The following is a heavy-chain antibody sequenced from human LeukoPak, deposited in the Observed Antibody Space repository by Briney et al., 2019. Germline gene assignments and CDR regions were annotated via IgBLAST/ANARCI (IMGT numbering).Heavy chain of an antibody. Sequence: PGGSLRLSCAASGFTFSDYAMHWVRQAPGKGLEYDSLISSNGGSTYYANSVKGRFTISRDNSKDTLSLQMGSLRAEDMAVYYCARSNCSTTTCLFNAFDVWGQGTMVIVSS. J-gene: IGHJ3*01. CDR1: GFTFSDYA. CDR2: ISSNGGST. CDR3: ARSNCSTTTCLFNAFDV. D-gene: IGHD2-2*01. V-gene: IGHV3-64*01.